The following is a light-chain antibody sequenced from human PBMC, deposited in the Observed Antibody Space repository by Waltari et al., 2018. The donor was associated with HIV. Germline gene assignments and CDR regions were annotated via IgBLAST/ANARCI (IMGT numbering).Light chain of an antibody. CDR1: ALPKQY. CDR2: KDT. Sequence: SYELTQPPSVSVSPGQTARITCSGDALPKQYAYWYQQKPGQVIYKDTERPSGIPERFSGASSGTTVTLTISGVQAEDEASYYCQSTHSRGTYVVFGGGTKLTVL. J-gene: IGLJ2*01. V-gene: IGLV3-25*03. CDR3: QSTHSRGTYVV.